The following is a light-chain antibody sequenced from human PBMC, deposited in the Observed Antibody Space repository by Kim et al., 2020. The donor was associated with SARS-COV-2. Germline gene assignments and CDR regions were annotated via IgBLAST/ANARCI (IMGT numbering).Light chain of an antibody. J-gene: IGLJ2*01. CDR3: NSRDSSGNHVV. CDR2: GKN. V-gene: IGLV3-19*01. Sequence: ALGQQDRFTGQGDGPRSYYASWYQQRPGRAPVLFIYGKNNRPSGIPDRFSGSSSGNTASLTITGAQAEDEADYYCNSRDSSGNHVVFGGGTQLTVL. CDR1: GPRSYY.